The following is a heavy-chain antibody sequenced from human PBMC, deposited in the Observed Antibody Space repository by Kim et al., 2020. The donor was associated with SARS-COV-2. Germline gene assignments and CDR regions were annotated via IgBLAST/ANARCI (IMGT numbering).Heavy chain of an antibody. J-gene: IGHJ3*02. D-gene: IGHD1-1*01. CDR1: GYTLTELS. CDR2: FDPEDGET. Sequence: ASVKVSCKVSGYTLTELSMHWVRQAPGKGLEWMGGFDPEDGETIYAQKFQGRVTMTEDTSTDTAYMELSSLRSEDTAVYYCALSGNNWIFDAFDIWGQGTMVTVSS. V-gene: IGHV1-24*01. CDR3: ALSGNNWIFDAFDI.